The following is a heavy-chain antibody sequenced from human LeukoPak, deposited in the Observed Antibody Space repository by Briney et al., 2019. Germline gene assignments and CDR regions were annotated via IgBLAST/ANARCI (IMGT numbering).Heavy chain of an antibody. J-gene: IGHJ4*02. CDR1: GGSFSGYY. Sequence: SETLSLTCAVYGGSFSGYYWSWIRQPPGKGLEWIGEINHSGSTNYNPSLKSRVTISVDTSKNQFSLKLSSVTAADTAVYYCARDRGTPYYYDSSGYFGYFDYWGQGTLVTVSS. V-gene: IGHV4-34*01. CDR3: ARDRGTPYYYDSSGYFGYFDY. CDR2: INHSGST. D-gene: IGHD3-22*01.